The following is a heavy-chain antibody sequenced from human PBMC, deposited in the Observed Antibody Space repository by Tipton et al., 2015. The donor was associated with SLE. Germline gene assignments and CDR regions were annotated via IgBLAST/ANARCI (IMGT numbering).Heavy chain of an antibody. V-gene: IGHV1-18*01. CDR2: ISAYNGNT. Sequence: QVQLVQSGGEVKKPGASVKVSCKASGYTFTSYGISWVRQAPGQGLEWMGWISAYNGNTNYAQKLQGRVTMTTDTSTSTAYMDLRSLRSDDTAVYYCARDDSGSYHKVYYYYYMDVWGKGTTVTVSS. D-gene: IGHD3-10*01. J-gene: IGHJ6*03. CDR3: ARDDSGSYHKVYYYYYMDV. CDR1: GYTFTSYG.